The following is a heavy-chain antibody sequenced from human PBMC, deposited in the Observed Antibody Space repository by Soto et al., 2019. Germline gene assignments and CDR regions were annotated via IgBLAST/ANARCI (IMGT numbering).Heavy chain of an antibody. CDR1: GDTSTTFG. CDR2: IATYNSNS. D-gene: IGHD3-22*01. V-gene: IGHV1-18*01. CDR3: WRVHRRVVDSFDP. Sequence: ASVKVSCKTAGDTSTTFGLSWVRQDTGQGLEWMGGIATYNSNSNYYQKFLGRLTLTTDATSSTAYLLLKSRGNDSTTVYYCWRVHRRVVDSFDPWGQGTLVTVSS. J-gene: IGHJ5*02.